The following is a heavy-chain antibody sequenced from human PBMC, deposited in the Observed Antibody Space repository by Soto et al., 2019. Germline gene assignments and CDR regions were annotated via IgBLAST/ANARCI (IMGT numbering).Heavy chain of an antibody. CDR1: GFTFSSYA. CDR3: TKSHSTALVPYYFDY. V-gene: IGHV3-30*18. D-gene: IGHD5-18*01. J-gene: IGHJ4*02. Sequence: QVRLVESGGGVVQPGTSLRLSCAASGFTFSSYAIHWVRQAPGKGLEWVAFMSSGGSNIFYADSVRGRFTVSIDNSKSTLYLQMNGLMTEDTAVYYCTKSHSTALVPYYFDYWGQGTLGGVAS. CDR2: MSSGGSNI.